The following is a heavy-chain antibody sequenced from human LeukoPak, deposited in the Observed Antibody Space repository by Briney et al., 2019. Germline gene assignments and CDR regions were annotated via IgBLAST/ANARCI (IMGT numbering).Heavy chain of an antibody. Sequence: KSSETLSLTCAVSGGSIRNSSFYWGWIRQPPGKGLEWIGYIYYSGSTYYNPSLKSRVTISVDTSKNQFSLKLSSVTAADTAVYYCARAATDAFDIWGQGTMVTVSS. CDR2: IYYSGST. J-gene: IGHJ3*02. V-gene: IGHV4-30-4*08. CDR3: ARAATDAFDI. CDR1: GGSIRNSSFY.